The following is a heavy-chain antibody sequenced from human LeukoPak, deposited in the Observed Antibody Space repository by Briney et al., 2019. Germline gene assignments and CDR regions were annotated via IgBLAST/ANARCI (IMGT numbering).Heavy chain of an antibody. J-gene: IGHJ6*02. D-gene: IGHD3/OR15-3a*01. Sequence: GGSLRLSCAASGCTFNSYDMNWVRQAPGKGLEWVSYISTTGSNIYYADSVKGRFTISRDNAKNSLYLQMNSLRAEDTATYYCARLKLVILYGMDVWGQGTTVTVSS. CDR3: ARLKLVILYGMDV. CDR2: ISTTGSNI. CDR1: GCTFNSYD. V-gene: IGHV3-48*03.